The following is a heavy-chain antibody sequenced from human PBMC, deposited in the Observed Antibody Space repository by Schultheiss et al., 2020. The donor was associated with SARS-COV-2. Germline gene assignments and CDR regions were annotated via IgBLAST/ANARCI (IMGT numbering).Heavy chain of an antibody. Sequence: GGSLRLSCAASGFTFSSYAMSWVRQAPGKGLEWVSAISGSGSTIYYADSVKGRFTISRDNAKNSLYLQMNSLRAEDTAVYYCARDTTGTDGYWGQGTLVTVSS. CDR2: ISGSGSTI. V-gene: IGHV3-23*01. CDR1: GFTFSSYA. J-gene: IGHJ4*02. D-gene: IGHD1-1*01. CDR3: ARDTTGTDGY.